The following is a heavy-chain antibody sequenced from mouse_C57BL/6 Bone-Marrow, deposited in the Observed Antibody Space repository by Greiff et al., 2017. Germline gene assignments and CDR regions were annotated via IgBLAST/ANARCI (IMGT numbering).Heavy chain of an antibody. J-gene: IGHJ1*03. Sequence: QVQLQQPGAELVKPGASVKLSCKASGYTFTSYWMHWVKQRPGQGLEWIGMIHPNSGSTKYNEKFKSKATLTVDKSSSTAYMQLSSLTSEDSAVFYCSRGAYWYFDVWGTGTTVTVSS. CDR3: SRGAYWYFDV. V-gene: IGHV1-64*01. CDR1: GYTFTSYW. CDR2: IHPNSGST.